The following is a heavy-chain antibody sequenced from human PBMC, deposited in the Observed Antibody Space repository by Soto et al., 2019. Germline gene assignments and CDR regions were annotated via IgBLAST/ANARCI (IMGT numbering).Heavy chain of an antibody. V-gene: IGHV4-31*03. J-gene: IGHJ6*02. D-gene: IGHD7-27*01. CDR1: GGSISSGGYY. CDR3: ASGSGDYYYYYGMDV. Sequence: PSETLSLTCTVSGGSISSGGYYWSWARQHPGKGLEWIGYIYYSGSTYYNPSLKSRLTISVDTSKNQFSLKLSSVTAADTAVYFCASGSGDYYYYYGMDVWGQGTTVTVS. CDR2: IYYSGST.